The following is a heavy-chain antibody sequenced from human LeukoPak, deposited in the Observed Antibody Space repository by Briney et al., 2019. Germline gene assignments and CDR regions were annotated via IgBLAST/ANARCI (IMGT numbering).Heavy chain of an antibody. CDR2: ISGSGGST. V-gene: IGHV3-23*01. D-gene: IGHD3-10*01. CDR3: ARKGPWYYGSGSYDY. CDR1: GFTFSSYA. Sequence: PGGSLRLSCAASGFTFSSYAMSWVRQAPGKGLEWVSAISGSGGSTYYADSVKGRFTISRDNSKNTLYLQMNSLRAEDTAVYYCARKGPWYYGSGSYDYWGQGTLVTVSS. J-gene: IGHJ4*02.